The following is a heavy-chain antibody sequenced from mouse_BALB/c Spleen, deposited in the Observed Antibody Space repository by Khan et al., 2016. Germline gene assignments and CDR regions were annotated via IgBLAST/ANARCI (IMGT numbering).Heavy chain of an antibody. CDR3: TGSGNYYAMDD. CDR2: IYPSDSYT. Sequence: QVQLQQPGAELVRPGASVKLSCKASGYIFSSYWINWVKQRPGQGLEWIGNIYPSDSYTNYNQKFKDKATLTVDKSSSTGYMQLSSPTSEDSAVYECTGSGNYYAMDDWGQGTSVTISS. D-gene: IGHD3-1*01. J-gene: IGHJ4*01. CDR1: GYIFSSYW. V-gene: IGHV1-69*02.